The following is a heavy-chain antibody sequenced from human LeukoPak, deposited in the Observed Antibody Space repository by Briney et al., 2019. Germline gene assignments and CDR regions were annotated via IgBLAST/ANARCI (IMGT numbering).Heavy chain of an antibody. V-gene: IGHV3-7*01. CDR3: ARVLSGSYPVDY. CDR1: GFTFSSYW. Sequence: GGSLRLSCAASGFTFSSYWMSWVRQAPGRGLEWVANIKQDGSEKYYVDSVKGRFTSSRDNAKNSLYLQMNSLRAEHTAVYYCARVLSGSYPVDYWGQGTLVTVSS. D-gene: IGHD1-26*01. J-gene: IGHJ4*02. CDR2: IKQDGSEK.